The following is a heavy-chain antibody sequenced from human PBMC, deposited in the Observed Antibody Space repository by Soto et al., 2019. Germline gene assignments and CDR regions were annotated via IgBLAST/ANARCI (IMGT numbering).Heavy chain of an antibody. CDR3: AHADYDFWSGLLMDV. CDR2: IYWNDDK. D-gene: IGHD3-3*01. Sequence: SGPTLVNPTQTLTLTCTFSGFPLSTSGVGVGWIRQPPGKALEWLALIYWNDDKRYSPSLKSRLTITKDTSKNQLVLTMTNMEPVDTATYYCAHADYDFWSGLLMDVWGQGTTVTVSS. V-gene: IGHV2-5*01. CDR1: GFPLSTSGVG. J-gene: IGHJ6*02.